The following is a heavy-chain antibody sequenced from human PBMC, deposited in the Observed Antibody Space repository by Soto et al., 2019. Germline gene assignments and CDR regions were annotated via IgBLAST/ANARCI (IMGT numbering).Heavy chain of an antibody. Sequence: GSLPLSCSASGFPFSSYAMHWVRQAPGKGLEYVSTINTKGGSTYYADSVKGRFTISRDNSKNTLYLQMSSLRAEDTAVYYCVKDRVSGWYYFDYWGQGTLVTSPQ. CDR2: INTKGGST. D-gene: IGHD6-19*01. J-gene: IGHJ4*02. V-gene: IGHV3-64D*06. CDR3: VKDRVSGWYYFDY. CDR1: GFPFSSYA.